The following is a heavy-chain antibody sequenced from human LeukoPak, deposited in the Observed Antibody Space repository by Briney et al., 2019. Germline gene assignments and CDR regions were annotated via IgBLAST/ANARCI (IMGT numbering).Heavy chain of an antibody. V-gene: IGHV3-11*01. CDR3: ARHQFPGSYYSYYRIDV. J-gene: IGHJ6*01. D-gene: IGHD3-10*01. Sequence: EGSLRLSCAASGFTFSDYYMSWIRQAPGKGPEWVSYISSSGSTIYYADSVKGRFTISRDNAKNSLYLQMNSLRAEDTAVYYCARHQFPGSYYSYYRIDVWGQGTTVTVSP. CDR1: GFTFSDYY. CDR2: ISSSGSTI.